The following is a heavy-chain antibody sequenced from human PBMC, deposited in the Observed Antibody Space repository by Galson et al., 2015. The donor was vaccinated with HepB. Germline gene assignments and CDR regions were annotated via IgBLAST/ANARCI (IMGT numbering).Heavy chain of an antibody. Sequence: SLRLSCAASGFTFSRFWMHWVRQGPGKGLVWVSRINGDGSNTTYADSVKGRVTISRDNAKSTLHLQMNSLRAEDTAVYYCARSYSSGWFEYYYGLDVWGQGTTVTVSS. CDR3: ARSYSSGWFEYYYGLDV. CDR1: GFTFSRFW. J-gene: IGHJ6*02. D-gene: IGHD6-19*01. V-gene: IGHV3-74*03. CDR2: INGDGSNT.